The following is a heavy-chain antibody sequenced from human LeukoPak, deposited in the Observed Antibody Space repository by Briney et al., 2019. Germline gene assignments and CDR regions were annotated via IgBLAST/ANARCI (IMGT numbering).Heavy chain of an antibody. V-gene: IGHV1-46*01. CDR3: ARNSLYGDYGDWFDP. Sequence: ASVKVSCKASGYTFTSYYMHWVRQAPGQGLEWMGIINSSGGSTSYAQKFQGRVTMTRDTSTSTVYMELGSLRSEDTAVYYCARNSLYGDYGDWFDPWGQGTLVTVSS. CDR2: INSSGGST. CDR1: GYTFTSYY. J-gene: IGHJ5*02. D-gene: IGHD4-17*01.